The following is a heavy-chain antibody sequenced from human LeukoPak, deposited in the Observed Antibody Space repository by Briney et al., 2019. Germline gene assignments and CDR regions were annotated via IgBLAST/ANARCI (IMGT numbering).Heavy chain of an antibody. J-gene: IGHJ5*02. CDR1: GGSISSYY. Sequence: PSETLSLTCTVSGGSISSYYWSWIRQPLGKGLEWIGYIYYSGSTNYNPSLKSRVTISVDTSKNQFSLKLSSVTAADTAVYYCARASTRLARGGGWFDPWGQGTLVTVSS. CDR2: IYYSGST. CDR3: ARASTRLARGGGWFDP. D-gene: IGHD1-26*01. V-gene: IGHV4-59*01.